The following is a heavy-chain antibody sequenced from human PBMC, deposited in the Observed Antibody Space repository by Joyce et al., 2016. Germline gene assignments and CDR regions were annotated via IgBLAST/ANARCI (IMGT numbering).Heavy chain of an antibody. CDR3: ARQSSGWYTHFQH. V-gene: IGHV4-39*01. CDR1: GGSISSSNYY. Sequence: QLQLQESGPGLVKPSETLSLTCIVSGGSISSSNYYWGWIRQPPGKGLEWIGNIYYSGSTYYNPALKSRVTISVDTSKIQFSLELVSVTAADTAVYYCARQSSGWYTHFQHWGQGTLVTVSS. D-gene: IGHD6-19*01. CDR2: IYYSGST. J-gene: IGHJ1*01.